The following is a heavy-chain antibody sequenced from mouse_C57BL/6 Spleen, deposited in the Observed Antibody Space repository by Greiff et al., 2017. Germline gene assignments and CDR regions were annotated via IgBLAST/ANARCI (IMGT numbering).Heavy chain of an antibody. J-gene: IGHJ3*01. CDR1: GYTFTSYW. CDR2: IHPSDSDT. Sequence: QVQLKQPGAELVKPGASVKVSCTASGYTFTSYWMHWVKQRPGQGLEWIGRIHPSDSDTNYNQKFKGKATLTVDKSSSTAYMQLSSLTSEDSAVYYCFYYSNLFAYWGQGTLGTVSA. CDR3: FYYSNLFAY. V-gene: IGHV1-74*01. D-gene: IGHD2-5*01.